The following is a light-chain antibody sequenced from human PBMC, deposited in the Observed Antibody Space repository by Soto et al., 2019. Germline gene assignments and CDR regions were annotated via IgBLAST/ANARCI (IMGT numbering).Light chain of an antibody. Sequence: DIHMTQSPSSLSASVGDRVTITCRASQDISNYLAWYQPKPGKVPKLLIYATSTLSSGVPSRFSGSGSGTDFTLTISSLQPEDVATYFCQNYNSVPRTFGQGTRVEIK. CDR2: ATS. CDR1: QDISNY. J-gene: IGKJ1*01. V-gene: IGKV1-27*01. CDR3: QNYNSVPRT.